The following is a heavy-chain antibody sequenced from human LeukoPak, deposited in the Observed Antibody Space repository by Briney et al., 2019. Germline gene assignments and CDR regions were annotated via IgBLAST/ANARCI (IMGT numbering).Heavy chain of an antibody. V-gene: IGHV3-64*01. J-gene: IGHJ6*03. D-gene: IGHD3-22*01. CDR2: ISSNGGST. CDR1: GFTFSSYD. CDR3: ARAYYYDSSGYYAPYYYYYMDV. Sequence: GGSLRLSCAASGFTFSSYDMQWVRQAPGKGLEYVSAISSNGGSTYYANSVKGRFTIYRDNSKNTPYLQMGSLRAEDMAVYYCARAYYYDSSGYYAPYYYYYMDVWGKGTTVTVSS.